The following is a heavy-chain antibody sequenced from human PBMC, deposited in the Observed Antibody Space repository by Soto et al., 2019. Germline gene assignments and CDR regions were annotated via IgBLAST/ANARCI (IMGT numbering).Heavy chain of an antibody. Sequence: EVQLVESGGGLTQPGGSLRLSCVVSGFIVSSSHMIWVRQAPGTGLEGVSILYNHGTTNYVDSVKGRFTITRDNSKNTGSLPMNSLRVEDTAVYYGTSLTEAERQWVQGAVVTVSS. D-gene: IGHD2-21*02. CDR1: GFIVSSSH. J-gene: IGHJ4*02. CDR2: LYNHGTT. CDR3: TSLTEAERQ. V-gene: IGHV3-53*01.